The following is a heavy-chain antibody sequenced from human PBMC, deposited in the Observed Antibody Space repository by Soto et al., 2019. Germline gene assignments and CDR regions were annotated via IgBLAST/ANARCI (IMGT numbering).Heavy chain of an antibody. CDR1: VVTFSTSW. J-gene: IGHJ4*02. CDR3: ARHGGNLGFDY. CDR2: TNPDGSER. D-gene: IGHD1-1*01. Sequence: PVGSLRLSCASSVVTFSTSWMTWVRQAPGKGLEWVAKTNPDGSERYYGDSVKGRFTISRDNAKNSLYIQMNSLGAEDTAVYYCARHGGNLGFDYLGQGTLVTVSS. V-gene: IGHV3-7*03.